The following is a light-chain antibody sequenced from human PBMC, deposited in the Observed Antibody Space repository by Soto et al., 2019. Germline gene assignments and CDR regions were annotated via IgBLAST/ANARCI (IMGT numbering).Light chain of an antibody. V-gene: IGLV1-47*01. J-gene: IGLJ1*01. CDR2: RNN. CDR1: SSNIGSNY. Sequence: QSVLTQPPSASGTPGQRVTISCSGSSSNIGSNYVYWYQQLPGTAPKLLIYRNNQRPSGVPDRFSGSKSGTSASLAISGLRSEDEADNYSAAWEICMSGSYVVVTGTKVTVL. CDR3: AAWEICMSGSYV.